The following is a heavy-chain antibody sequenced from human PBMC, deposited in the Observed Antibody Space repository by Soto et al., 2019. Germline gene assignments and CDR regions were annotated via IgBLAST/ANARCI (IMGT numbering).Heavy chain of an antibody. CDR1: GGSISSGGYY. D-gene: IGHD3-22*01. CDR3: AREYDSIGYFDD. Sequence: LSLPCTVPGGSISSGGYYWSWIRQHPGKGLEWIGYIYYSGSTYYNPSLKSRVTISVDTSKNQFSLKLSTVTAADTAVYYWAREYDSIGYFDDWGEGTLVTV. V-gene: IGHV4-31*03. J-gene: IGHJ4*02. CDR2: IYYSGST.